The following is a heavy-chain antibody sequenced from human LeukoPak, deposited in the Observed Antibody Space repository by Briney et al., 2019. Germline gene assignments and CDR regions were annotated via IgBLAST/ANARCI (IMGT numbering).Heavy chain of an antibody. CDR1: GGTFSSYA. D-gene: IGHD3-9*01. J-gene: IGHJ4*02. CDR2: IITILGIA. Sequence: SVKVSCKASGGTFSSYAISWVRQAPGQGLEWMGRIITILGIANYAQKLQGRVTITADKSTSTAYMELSSLRSEDTAVYYCAREPPTYYDILTGYFDYWGQGTLVTVSS. CDR3: AREPPTYYDILTGYFDY. V-gene: IGHV1-69*04.